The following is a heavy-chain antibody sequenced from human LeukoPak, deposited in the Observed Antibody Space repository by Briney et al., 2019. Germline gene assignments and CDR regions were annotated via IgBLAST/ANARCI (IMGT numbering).Heavy chain of an antibody. J-gene: IGHJ5*02. Sequence: PSETLSLTCAVSGGSISSSNWWSWVRQPPGKGLEWIGEIYHSGSTNYNPSLKSRVTISVDKSKNQFSLKLSSVTAADTAVYYCARARLRYFDWLSRGAFDPWGQGTLVTVSS. D-gene: IGHD3-9*01. CDR3: ARARLRYFDWLSRGAFDP. CDR1: GGSISSSNW. CDR2: IYHSGST. V-gene: IGHV4-4*02.